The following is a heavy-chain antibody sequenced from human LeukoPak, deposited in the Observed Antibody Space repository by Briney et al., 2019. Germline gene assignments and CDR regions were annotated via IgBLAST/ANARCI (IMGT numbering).Heavy chain of an antibody. V-gene: IGHV3-11*04. CDR1: GFTFSDYY. D-gene: IGHD5-24*01. CDR2: ISNSCSVS. Sequence: PGGSLRLSCAASGFTFSDYYMSWIRQAPGKGLEWILYISNSCSVSYYADSVEGRFTISRDNAKNSLYLEMNSLSADDTALYYCARDGSPEASINYFDTWGQGTPVTVSS. CDR3: ARDGSPEASINYFDT. J-gene: IGHJ5*02.